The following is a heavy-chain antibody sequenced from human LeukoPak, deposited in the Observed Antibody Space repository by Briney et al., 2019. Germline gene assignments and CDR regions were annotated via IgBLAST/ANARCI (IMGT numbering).Heavy chain of an antibody. CDR2: INAGNGNT. Sequence: ASVKVSCKASGYTFTSYAMHWVRQAPGQRLEWMGWINAGNGNTKYSQKFQGRVTITRDASASTAYMELSSLRSEDTAVYYCARGYCSGGSCDLSWFDPWGQGTLVTVSS. V-gene: IGHV1-3*01. CDR3: ARGYCSGGSCDLSWFDP. D-gene: IGHD2-15*01. J-gene: IGHJ5*02. CDR1: GYTFTSYA.